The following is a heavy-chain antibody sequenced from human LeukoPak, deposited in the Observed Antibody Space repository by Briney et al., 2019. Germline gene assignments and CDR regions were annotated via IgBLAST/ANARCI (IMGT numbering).Heavy chain of an antibody. J-gene: IGHJ6*02. CDR2: IYCSGSS. Sequence: SETLSLTCTVSGGSISSYYWSWIRQPPGKGLEWIGYIYCSGSSNYNPSLKSRVTISVDTSKNQFSLKLSSVTAADTAVYYCATGPLTSSTYGMDVWGQGTTVTLSS. V-gene: IGHV4-59*08. D-gene: IGHD1-14*01. CDR1: GGSISSYY. CDR3: ATGPLTSSTYGMDV.